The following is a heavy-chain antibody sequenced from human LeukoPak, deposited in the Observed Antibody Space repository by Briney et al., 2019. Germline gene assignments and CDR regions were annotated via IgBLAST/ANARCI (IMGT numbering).Heavy chain of an antibody. CDR2: TSSDESER. Sequence: GGSLRLSCTASGFTFSTSGMHWLRQAPGKGLEWVAVTSSDESERHHADSVKGRFTISRDNSKNTLYLQMNSLRSEDTAVYYCAGSYYDIVTGLGEFDPWGQGTLVTVSS. D-gene: IGHD3-9*01. CDR1: GFTFSTSG. CDR3: AGSYYDIVTGLGEFDP. V-gene: IGHV3-30*03. J-gene: IGHJ5*02.